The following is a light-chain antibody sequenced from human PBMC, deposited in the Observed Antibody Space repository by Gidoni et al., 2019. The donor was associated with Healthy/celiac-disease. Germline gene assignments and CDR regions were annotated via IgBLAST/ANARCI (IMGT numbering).Light chain of an antibody. Sequence: ELVMTHSPATLSVSPGERATLSCRASQSVSSNLAWYQQKPGQAPRLLIYGAPTRATGIPARFSGSGSGTEFTLTISSLQSEDFAVYYCQQYNNWPPAYTFGQGTKLEIK. J-gene: IGKJ2*01. CDR1: QSVSSN. CDR2: GAP. V-gene: IGKV3-15*01. CDR3: QQYNNWPPAYT.